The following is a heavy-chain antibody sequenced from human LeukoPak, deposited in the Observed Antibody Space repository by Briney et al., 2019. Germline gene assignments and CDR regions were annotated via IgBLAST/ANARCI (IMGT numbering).Heavy chain of an antibody. V-gene: IGHV3-23*01. CDR2: ITNNNGKT. J-gene: IGHJ4*02. CDR3: AKDHPSSGWPTFEY. Sequence: GGSLRLSCVASGFTVSRYAMSWVRQVPGKGLEWLSSITNNNGKTYYADSVKGRFTISRDESENTAYLQMHSLRAEDTAIYYCAKDHPSSGWPTFEYWGQGTLVTVS. D-gene: IGHD6-19*01. CDR1: GFTVSRYA.